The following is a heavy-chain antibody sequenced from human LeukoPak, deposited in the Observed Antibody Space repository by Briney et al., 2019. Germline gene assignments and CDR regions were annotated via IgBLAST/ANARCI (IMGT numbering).Heavy chain of an antibody. CDR3: AREGGPYRPLDY. J-gene: IGHJ4*02. Sequence: SGTLSLTCAVSGASISTTYWSSWVRQPPGKGLEWIGEIHDSGITNYNPSLESRVTISVDKSNKQFSLSLTSVTAADTAVYYCAREGGPYRPLDYSGQGTLVTVSS. CDR1: GASISTTYW. CDR2: IHDSGIT. V-gene: IGHV4-4*02.